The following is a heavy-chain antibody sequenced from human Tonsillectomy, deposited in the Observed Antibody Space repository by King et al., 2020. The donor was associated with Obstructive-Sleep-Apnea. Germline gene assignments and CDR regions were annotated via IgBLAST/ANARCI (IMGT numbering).Heavy chain of an antibody. J-gene: IGHJ4*02. V-gene: IGHV5-51*01. CDR1: GYRFTSYW. CDR2: IYPGASDT. D-gene: IGHD4-23*01. Sequence: VQLVESGAEVKKPGESLKISCKGSGYRFTSYWIGWVRQMPGKGLEWMGIIYPGASDTRYTPSFQGQVTISADKSTSTAYLQWSSLKASDTAMYYCATATTVVTENFDYWGQGTLVTVSS. CDR3: ATATTVVTENFDY.